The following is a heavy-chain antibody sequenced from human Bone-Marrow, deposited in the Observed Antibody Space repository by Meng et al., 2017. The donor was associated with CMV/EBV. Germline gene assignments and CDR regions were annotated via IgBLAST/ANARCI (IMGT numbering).Heavy chain of an antibody. D-gene: IGHD1-14*01. V-gene: IGHV3-66*02. J-gene: IGHJ6*01. CDR1: GFTFDEYT. CDR2: IYGGGTT. Sequence: LSLTCAASGFTFDEYTMHWVRQAPGKGLEWVSVIYGGGTTYYADSVKGRFTISRDNSKNTLYLQMNSLRAEDTAVYYCASRTEYYYYGMDVWGQGHTVTCYS. CDR3: ASRTEYYYYGMDV.